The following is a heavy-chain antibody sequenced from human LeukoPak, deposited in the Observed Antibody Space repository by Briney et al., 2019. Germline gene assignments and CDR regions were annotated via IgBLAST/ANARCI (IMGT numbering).Heavy chain of an antibody. CDR3: ARDRGCNGDSCYLDL. CDR2: IFPSGST. V-gene: IGHV4-4*07. CDR1: GGSVNRFH. Sequence: SETLSLTCTLSGGSVNRFHWSWLRQPAGKGLEWIGRIFPSGSTSYNPSLLSRVTMSIDTSKNQFSLKMNSVTAADTAVYFCARDRGCNGDSCYLDLWGQGTLVTVSS. D-gene: IGHD2-8*01. J-gene: IGHJ4*02.